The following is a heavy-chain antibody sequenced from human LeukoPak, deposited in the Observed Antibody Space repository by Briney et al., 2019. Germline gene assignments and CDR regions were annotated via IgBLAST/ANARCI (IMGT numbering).Heavy chain of an antibody. J-gene: IGHJ6*03. CDR3: ARDLRYSSGWSASGMDV. D-gene: IGHD6-19*01. CDR2: SNPNSGGT. V-gene: IGHV1-2*02. CDR1: GYTFTGYY. Sequence: ASVKVSCKASGYTFTGYYMHWVRQAPGQGLEWMGWSNPNSGGTNYAQKFQGSVTMTRDTSISTAYMELSRLRSDDTAVYYCARDLRYSSGWSASGMDVWGKGTTVTISS.